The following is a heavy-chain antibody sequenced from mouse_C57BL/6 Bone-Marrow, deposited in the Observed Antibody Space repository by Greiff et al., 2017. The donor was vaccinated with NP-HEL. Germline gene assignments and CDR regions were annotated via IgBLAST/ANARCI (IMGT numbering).Heavy chain of an antibody. Sequence: QVQLQQSGPELVKPGASVKLSCKASGYTFTSYDINWVKQRPGQGLEWIGWIYPRDGSTKYNEKFKGKATLTVVTSSSTAYMELHSLTSEDSAVYFCERRGYGNHAWFAYGGQGTLVTVSA. CDR3: ERRGYGNHAWFAY. J-gene: IGHJ3*01. V-gene: IGHV1-85*01. CDR1: GYTFTSYD. CDR2: IYPRDGST. D-gene: IGHD2-1*01.